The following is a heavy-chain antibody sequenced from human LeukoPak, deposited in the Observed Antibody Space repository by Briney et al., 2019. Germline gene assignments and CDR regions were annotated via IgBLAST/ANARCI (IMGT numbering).Heavy chain of an antibody. J-gene: IGHJ5*02. CDR3: ASLSRGSSSWYGKYNWFDP. CDR2: IIPIFGTA. V-gene: IGHV1-69*05. D-gene: IGHD6-13*01. Sequence: SVKVSCKASGGAFSSYAISWVRQAPGQGLEWMVGIIPIFGTANYAQKFQGRVTITTDESTSTAYMELSSLRSEDTAVYYCASLSRGSSSWYGKYNWFDPWGQGTLVTVSS. CDR1: GGAFSSYA.